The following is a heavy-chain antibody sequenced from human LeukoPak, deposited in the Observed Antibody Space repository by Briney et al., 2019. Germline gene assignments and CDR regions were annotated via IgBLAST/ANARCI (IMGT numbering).Heavy chain of an antibody. Sequence: TFTRYSPGSLRPIPPKGLPWMGIIYPGDSDTRYSPSFQGQVTISADKSISTAYLQWSSLKASDTAMYYCARRYSYGLFDYWGQGTLVTVSS. CDR3: ARRYSYGLFDY. D-gene: IGHD5-18*01. V-gene: IGHV5-51*01. J-gene: IGHJ4*02. CDR1: TFTRYS. CDR2: IYPGDSDT.